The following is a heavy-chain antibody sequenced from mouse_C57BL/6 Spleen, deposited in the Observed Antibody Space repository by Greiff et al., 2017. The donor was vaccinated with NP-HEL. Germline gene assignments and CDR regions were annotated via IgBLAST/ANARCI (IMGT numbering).Heavy chain of an antibody. J-gene: IGHJ1*03. V-gene: IGHV14-1*01. CDR2: IDPEDGDT. Sequence: VHVKQSGAELVRPGASVKLSCTASGFNIKDYYMHWVKQRPEQGLEWIGRIDPEDGDTEYAPKFQGKATMTADTSSNTAYLQLSSLTSEDTAVYYCTTSLITTVVDWYFDVWGTGTTVTVSS. D-gene: IGHD1-1*01. CDR3: TTSLITTVVDWYFDV. CDR1: GFNIKDYY.